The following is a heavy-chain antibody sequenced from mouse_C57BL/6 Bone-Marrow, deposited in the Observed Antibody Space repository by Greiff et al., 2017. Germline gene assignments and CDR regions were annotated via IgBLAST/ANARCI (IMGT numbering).Heavy chain of an antibody. Sequence: EVNVVESGGGLVQPKGSLKLSCAASGFTFNTYAMHWVRQAPGKGLEWVARIRSKSSNYATYYADSVKDRFTISRDDSQSMLYLQMNNLKTEDTAMYYCVKEVYYDYDGGFAYWGQGTLVTVSA. D-gene: IGHD2-4*01. CDR2: IRSKSSNYAT. CDR1: GFTFNTYA. J-gene: IGHJ3*01. CDR3: VKEVYYDYDGGFAY. V-gene: IGHV10-3*01.